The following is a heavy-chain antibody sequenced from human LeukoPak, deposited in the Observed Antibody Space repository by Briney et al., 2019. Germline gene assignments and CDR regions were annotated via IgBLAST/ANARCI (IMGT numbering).Heavy chain of an antibody. J-gene: IGHJ4*02. CDR2: ISYDGSNK. CDR1: GFTFSSYG. Sequence: GGSLRLSCAASGFTFSSYGMHWVRQAPGKGLEWVAVISYDGSNKYYADSVKGRFTISRDNPKNTLYLQMNSLRAEDTAVYYCAKSEYDDILTGLFDYWGQGTLVTVSS. V-gene: IGHV3-30*18. D-gene: IGHD3-9*01. CDR3: AKSEYDDILTGLFDY.